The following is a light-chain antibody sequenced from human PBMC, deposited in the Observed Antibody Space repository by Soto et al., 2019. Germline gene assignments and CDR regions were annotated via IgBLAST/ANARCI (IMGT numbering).Light chain of an antibody. CDR2: GDS. CDR1: SSNIGAGYD. V-gene: IGLV1-40*01. J-gene: IGLJ2*01. Sequence: QSVLTQPPSVSGAPGQRVTISCTGSSSNIGAGYDVHWYQQLPGTAPKLLIYGDSNRPSGVPDRLSGSKSGTSASLAITGLQAEDEGDYYCQSYYSSRSDYVFGGGTKLTVL. CDR3: QSYYSSRSDYV.